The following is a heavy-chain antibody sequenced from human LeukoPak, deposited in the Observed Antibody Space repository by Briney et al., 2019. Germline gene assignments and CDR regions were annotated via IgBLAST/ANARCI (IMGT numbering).Heavy chain of an antibody. J-gene: IGHJ6*02. CDR1: GGTFSSYA. CDR3: ARAIHPYYYYGMDV. V-gene: IGHV1-69*13. CDR2: VIPFFGTA. Sequence: ASVKVSCKTSGGTFSSYAISRVRQAPGQGLEWMGGVIPFFGTATSAQKFQGRVTITADESTSTAYMELSSLRSEDTAVYYCARAIHPYYYYGMDVWGQGTTVTVSS.